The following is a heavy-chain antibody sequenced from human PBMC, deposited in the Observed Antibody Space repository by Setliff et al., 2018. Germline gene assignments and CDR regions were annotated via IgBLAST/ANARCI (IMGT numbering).Heavy chain of an antibody. J-gene: IGHJ4*02. V-gene: IGHV3-74*01. Sequence: GGSLRLSCAAAGFTFSSHWMHWVRQAPGKGLVWVSRINGDGSDTTYADSVKGRFTISRDNAKNTLYLQMTSLRAEDTAIYYCVRGPYSGSGSYFDNWGQGMLVTVSS. D-gene: IGHD1-26*01. CDR3: VRGPYSGSGSYFDN. CDR1: GFTFSSHW. CDR2: INGDGSDT.